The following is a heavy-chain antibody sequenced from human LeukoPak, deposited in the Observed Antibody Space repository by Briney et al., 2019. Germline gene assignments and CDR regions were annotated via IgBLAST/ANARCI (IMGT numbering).Heavy chain of an antibody. J-gene: IGHJ6*02. Sequence: GESLKISCKGSGYTFTSYWIGWVRQMPGKGLEWMGIIYPGDSDTRYSPSFQGQVTISADKSISTAYLQWSSLKASDTAMYYCARQGGYQTSFYYYGLDVWGQGTTVTVSS. CDR1: GYTFTSYW. V-gene: IGHV5-51*01. D-gene: IGHD5-12*01. CDR2: IYPGDSDT. CDR3: ARQGGYQTSFYYYGLDV.